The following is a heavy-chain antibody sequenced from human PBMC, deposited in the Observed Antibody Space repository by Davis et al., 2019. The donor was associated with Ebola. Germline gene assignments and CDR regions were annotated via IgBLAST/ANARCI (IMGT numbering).Heavy chain of an antibody. D-gene: IGHD6-19*01. CDR1: GFTFSSYA. CDR2: VTGMGGGT. J-gene: IGHJ6*04. CDR3: AKGGSGWPSDYSYGMGV. Sequence: GGSLRPSCAASGFTFSSYAMTWARQAPGKVLEWVSAVTGMGGGTYYADSVRGRFTISRDNSKNTLYLQMNSLRVEDTAVYYCAKGGSGWPSDYSYGMGVWGKGTTVTVSS. V-gene: IGHV3-23*01.